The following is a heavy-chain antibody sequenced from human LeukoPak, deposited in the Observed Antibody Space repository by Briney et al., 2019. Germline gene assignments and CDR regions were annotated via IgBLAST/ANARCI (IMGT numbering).Heavy chain of an antibody. CDR2: IYYSGST. D-gene: IGHD5-18*01. CDR3: ARDPGYSYGRVYFDY. Sequence: SETQSLTCTVSGGSISSYYWSWIRQPPGKGLEWIGYIYYSGSTNYNPSLKSRVTISVDTSKNQFSLKLSSVTAADTAVYYCARDPGYSYGRVYFDYWGQGTLVTVSS. V-gene: IGHV4-59*12. CDR1: GGSISSYY. J-gene: IGHJ4*02.